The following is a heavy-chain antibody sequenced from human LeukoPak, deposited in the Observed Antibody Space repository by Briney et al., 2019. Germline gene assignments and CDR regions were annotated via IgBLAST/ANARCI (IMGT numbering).Heavy chain of an antibody. CDR3: ARDCLRYSSSWYDRERTWFDP. J-gene: IGHJ5*02. V-gene: IGHV1-46*01. CDR2: INPSGGST. Sequence: ASVKVSCKASGYTFTSYYMHWVRQAPGQGLEWMGIINPSGGSTSYAQKFQGRVTMTRDMSTSTVYMELSSLRSEDTAVYYCARDCLRYSSSWYDRERTWFDPWGQGTLVTVSS. D-gene: IGHD6-13*01. CDR1: GYTFTSYY.